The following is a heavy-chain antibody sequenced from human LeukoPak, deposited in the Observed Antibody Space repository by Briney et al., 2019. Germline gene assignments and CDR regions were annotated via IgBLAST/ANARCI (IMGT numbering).Heavy chain of an antibody. CDR2: INHSGST. J-gene: IGHJ1*01. V-gene: IGHV4-34*01. D-gene: IGHD3-22*01. Sequence: SETLSLTCAVYGGSFSDYYWSWIRQPPGKGLEWIGEINHSGSTNYNPSLKSRVTRSVDTSKNQFSLKLSSVTAADTAVYYCAYSSGYQQHWGQGTLVTVSS. CDR3: AYSSGYQQH. CDR1: GGSFSDYY.